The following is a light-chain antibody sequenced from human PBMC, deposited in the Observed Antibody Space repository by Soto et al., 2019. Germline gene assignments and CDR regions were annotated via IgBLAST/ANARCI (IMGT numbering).Light chain of an antibody. CDR3: LLPYSRTYMV. CDR2: DTN. CDR1: TGAVTSGHY. J-gene: IGLJ2*01. Sequence: QAVVTQEPSLTVSPGGTVTLTCGSSTGAVTSGHYPYWFQQKPGQAPRTLIYDTNNKHSWTPARFSGSLLGGKAALTLSGAQPEDEAEYYCLLPYSRTYMVFGGGTQLTVL. V-gene: IGLV7-46*01.